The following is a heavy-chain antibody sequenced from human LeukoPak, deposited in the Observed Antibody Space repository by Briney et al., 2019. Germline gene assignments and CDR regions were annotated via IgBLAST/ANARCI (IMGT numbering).Heavy chain of an antibody. CDR2: INHSGST. V-gene: IGHV4-34*01. CDR3: ARGLTVTWFDP. Sequence: SETLSLTCAVYGGSFSGYYWSWTRQPPGKGLEWIGEINHSGSTNYNPSLKSRVTISVDTSKNQFSLKLSSVTAADTAVYYCARGLTVTWFDPWGQGTLVTVSS. D-gene: IGHD4-17*01. CDR1: GGSFSGYY. J-gene: IGHJ5*02.